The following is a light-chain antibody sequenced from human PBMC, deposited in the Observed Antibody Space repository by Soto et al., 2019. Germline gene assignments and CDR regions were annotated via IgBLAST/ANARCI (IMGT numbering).Light chain of an antibody. CDR3: QQTYNTPMYS. Sequence: DIQMTQSPSSLSASVGDRVTITCRASQSITNFLNWYQQKPGKAPELLIYAASSLQSGVPSRFSGSGSGTDFTLTISSLQPEAFATYFCQQTYNTPMYSFGQGTKLEIK. CDR1: QSITNF. CDR2: AAS. V-gene: IGKV1-39*01. J-gene: IGKJ2*03.